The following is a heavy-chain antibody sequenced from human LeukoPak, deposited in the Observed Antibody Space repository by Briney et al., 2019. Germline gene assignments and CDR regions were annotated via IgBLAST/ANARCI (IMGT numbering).Heavy chain of an antibody. CDR1: GFTFSSYG. Sequence: GGSLRLSCAASGFTFSSYGMHWVRQAPGKGLEWVAFIPYDGSNKYYADPVKGRFTISRDNSKNTLYLQMNSLRAEDTAVYYCARREVHFDYWGQGTLVTVSS. D-gene: IGHD1-14*01. CDR2: IPYDGSNK. J-gene: IGHJ4*02. V-gene: IGHV3-30*02. CDR3: ARREVHFDY.